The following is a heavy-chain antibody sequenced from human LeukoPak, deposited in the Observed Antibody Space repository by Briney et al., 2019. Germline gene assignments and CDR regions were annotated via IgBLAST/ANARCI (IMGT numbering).Heavy chain of an antibody. V-gene: IGHV1-69*06. J-gene: IGHJ4*02. CDR1: GGTFSTYD. CDR2: IIPIFGTP. D-gene: IGHD4-11*01. CDR3: ARRLEI. Sequence: SVKVSCKTSGGTFSTYDISWVRQAPGQGLEWVGRIIPIFGTPNYARKFQGRLTITADKSTSTVYMELSSLRSEDTAMYYCARRLEIWGQGTLVTVSS.